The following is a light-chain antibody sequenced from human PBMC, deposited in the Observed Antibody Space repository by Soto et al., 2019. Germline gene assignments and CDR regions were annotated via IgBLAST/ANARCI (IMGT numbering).Light chain of an antibody. CDR3: QQYGSSPRT. J-gene: IGKJ1*01. V-gene: IGKV3-20*01. CDR1: QSVSSSY. Sequence: EIVLTQSPGTLSLSPGERATLSCRASQSVSSSYLAWYQQKPGQAPRLLIHDASSRATGLPDRFSGSGSGTDFTLTISRLEPEDFAVYYCQQYGSSPRTCGRGTKVEIK. CDR2: DAS.